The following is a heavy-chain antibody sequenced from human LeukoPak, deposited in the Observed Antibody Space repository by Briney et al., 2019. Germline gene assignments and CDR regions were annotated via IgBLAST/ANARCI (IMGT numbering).Heavy chain of an antibody. CDR2: ISGSGGST. Sequence: GGSLRLSCAASGFTLSSYAMSWVRQAPGKGLEWVSAISGSGGSTYYADSVKGRFTISRDNSKNTLYLQMNSLRAEDTAVYYCAKDPPYYDFWSGYYHWGQGTLVTVSS. V-gene: IGHV3-23*01. J-gene: IGHJ4*02. D-gene: IGHD3-3*01. CDR1: GFTLSSYA. CDR3: AKDPPYYDFWSGYYH.